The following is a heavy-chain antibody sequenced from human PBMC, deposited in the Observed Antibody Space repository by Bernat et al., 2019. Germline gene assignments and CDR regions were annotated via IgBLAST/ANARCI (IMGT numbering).Heavy chain of an antibody. CDR3: ARDQYYDFWSGYAFTYYYYGMDV. Sequence: VQLVESGGGVVQPGRSLRLSCAASGFTFSSYAMSWVRQAPGKGLVWVSRINSDGSSTSYADSVKGRFTISRDNAKNTLYLQMNSLRAEDTAVYYCARDQYYDFWSGYAFTYYYYGMDVWGQGTTVTVSS. V-gene: IGHV3-74*01. J-gene: IGHJ6*02. CDR1: GFTFSSYA. D-gene: IGHD3-3*01. CDR2: INSDGSST.